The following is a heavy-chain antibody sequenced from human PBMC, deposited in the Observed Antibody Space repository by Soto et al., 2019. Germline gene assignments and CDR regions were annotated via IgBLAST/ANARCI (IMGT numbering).Heavy chain of an antibody. V-gene: IGHV1-3*01. CDR3: VRRHVSATGIDWFDP. Sequence: ASVKVSGKASGYTFSSYGIHWVRQAPGQRLEWMGWINAANGDTKYSPKFRGRVTITRDTSASTAYMELSSLRSEDTAVYYCVRRHVSATGIDWFDPWGQGTLVTVSS. D-gene: IGHD6-13*01. CDR2: INAANGDT. J-gene: IGHJ5*02. CDR1: GYTFSSYG.